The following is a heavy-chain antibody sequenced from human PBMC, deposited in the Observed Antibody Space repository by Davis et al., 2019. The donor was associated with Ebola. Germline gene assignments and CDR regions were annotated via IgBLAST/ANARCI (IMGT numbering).Heavy chain of an antibody. J-gene: IGHJ5*02. Sequence: GESLKISCAASGFTFSSYGMHWVRQAPGKGLEWVSAISGSGGSTYYADSVKGRFTISRDNSKNTLYLQMNSLRAEDTAVYYCAVWIDIVVGSPPWGQGTLVTVSS. CDR1: GFTFSSYG. CDR3: AVWIDIVVGSPP. V-gene: IGHV3-23*01. CDR2: ISGSGGST. D-gene: IGHD2-2*01.